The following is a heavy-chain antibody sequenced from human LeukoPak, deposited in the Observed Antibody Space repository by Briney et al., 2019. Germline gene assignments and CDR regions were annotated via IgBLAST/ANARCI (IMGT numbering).Heavy chain of an antibody. J-gene: IGHJ4*02. CDR2: ISYDGSNK. CDR3: ATYCSSTSCYFESFDY. CDR1: GFTFSSYG. Sequence: GGSLRLSCAASGFTFSSYGMHWVRQAPGKGLEWVAVISYDGSNKYYADSVKGRFTISRDNSKNTLYLQMNSLRAEDTAVYYCATYCSSTSCYFESFDYWGQGTLVTVSS. D-gene: IGHD2-2*01. V-gene: IGHV3-30*03.